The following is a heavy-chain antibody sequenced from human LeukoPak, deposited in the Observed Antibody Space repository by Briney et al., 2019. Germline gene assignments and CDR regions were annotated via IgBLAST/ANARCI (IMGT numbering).Heavy chain of an antibody. CDR3: ARHSSSGWPLDAFDI. CDR1: GFTFTSYA. CDR2: ISAYNDNT. V-gene: IGHV1-18*01. J-gene: IGHJ3*02. D-gene: IGHD6-19*01. Sequence: ASVKVSCKASGFTFTSYAFSWVRQAPGQGLEWMGWISAYNDNTNYAQKLQGRVSMTTDTSTTTAYMELWSLRSEDTAVYYCARHSSSGWPLDAFDIWGQGTMVTVSS.